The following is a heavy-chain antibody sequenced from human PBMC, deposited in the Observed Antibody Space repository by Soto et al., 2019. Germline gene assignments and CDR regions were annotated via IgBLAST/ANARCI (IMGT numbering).Heavy chain of an antibody. Sequence: GGSLRLSCVGSGFTCRSYTMSWVRQAPGKGLEWVSGISDSGTSASYADSVKGRFTISRDNSKNTLYLDLKGLRAEDTAMYYCVKDADVLRNFDWSYYFDAWGQGAPVTVSS. CDR2: ISDSGTSA. D-gene: IGHD3-9*01. V-gene: IGHV3-23*01. J-gene: IGHJ5*02. CDR3: VKDADVLRNFDWSYYFDA. CDR1: GFTCRSYT.